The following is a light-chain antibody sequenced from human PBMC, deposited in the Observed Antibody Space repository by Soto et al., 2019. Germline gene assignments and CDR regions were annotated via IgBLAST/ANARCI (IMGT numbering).Light chain of an antibody. Sequence: QSVLTQPASVSGSPGQSITISCTGTSSDVGGYNHVSWHQQHPGKAPKLMIYEVNSRPSGVSDRFSGSKSGNTASLTISGLQAEDEADYYCSSYTSSSTYVFGTGTKVTVL. CDR3: SSYTSSSTYV. V-gene: IGLV2-14*01. CDR2: EVN. CDR1: SSDVGGYNH. J-gene: IGLJ1*01.